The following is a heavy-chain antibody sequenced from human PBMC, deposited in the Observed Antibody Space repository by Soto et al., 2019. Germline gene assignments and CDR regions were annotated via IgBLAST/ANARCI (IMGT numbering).Heavy chain of an antibody. V-gene: IGHV5-51*01. CDR3: ARQGGRWFDP. Sequence: GESLKISCKGSGYSFGNFWIAWVRQMPGKGLEWMGIIYPADSDTRYSPSFQGQVTISVDKSISTAYLQWSSLKASDTAMYYCARQGGRWFDPWGQGTLVTVS. CDR1: GYSFGNFW. CDR2: IYPADSDT. J-gene: IGHJ5*02.